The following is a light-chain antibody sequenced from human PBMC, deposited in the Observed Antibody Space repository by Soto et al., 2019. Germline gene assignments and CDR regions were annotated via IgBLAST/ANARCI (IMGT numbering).Light chain of an antibody. V-gene: IGKV1-5*01. Sequence: DIQMTQSPSTLSASVGDRVTITCRASQSITIRLAWYQQKPGKAPKVLINDASSLESGVPSRFSGSGSGTEFILTISSLQPDDFATYWCQHYGGLWTFGQGTKVEIK. CDR2: DAS. CDR1: QSITIR. CDR3: QHYGGLWT. J-gene: IGKJ1*01.